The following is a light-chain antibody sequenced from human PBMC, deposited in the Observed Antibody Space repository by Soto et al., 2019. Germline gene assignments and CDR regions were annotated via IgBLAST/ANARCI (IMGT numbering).Light chain of an antibody. Sequence: DIQMTQSPSTLSASIGDRITITCRASQNINTWLAWYQQKPGRAPKVLIYDASSLESGVPSRISVSGSGTEFILTISSLQLDDFATYYCHQYYGYPYTFGQGTKLEIK. V-gene: IGKV1-5*01. CDR2: DAS. CDR1: QNINTW. J-gene: IGKJ2*01. CDR3: HQYYGYPYT.